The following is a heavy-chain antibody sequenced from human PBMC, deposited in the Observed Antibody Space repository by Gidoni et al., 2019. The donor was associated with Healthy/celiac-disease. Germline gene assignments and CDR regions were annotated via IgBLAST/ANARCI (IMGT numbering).Heavy chain of an antibody. V-gene: IGHV4-59*01. Sequence: QVQLQESGPGLVKPSETLSLTCTVSGGSISSYYWSWIRQPPGKGLELIGYIYYSGSTNYNPSRKCRVTISVDTSKNQFSLKLSSVTAADTAVYYCARGSRGGYSYGYSDYWGQGTLVTVSS. CDR2: IYYSGST. D-gene: IGHD5-18*01. CDR3: ARGSRGGYSYGYSDY. CDR1: GGSISSYY. J-gene: IGHJ4*02.